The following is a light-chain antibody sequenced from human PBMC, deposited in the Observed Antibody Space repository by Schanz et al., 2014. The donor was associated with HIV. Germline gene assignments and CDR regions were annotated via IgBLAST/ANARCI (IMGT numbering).Light chain of an antibody. CDR3: SSYTSSSTGV. CDR2: EVS. CDR1: SSDVGSYNL. Sequence: QSVLTQPASVSGSPGQSITISCTGTSSDVGSYNLVSWYQQHPGKAPKLMIYEVSKRPSGVSNRFSGSKSGNTASLTISGLQAEDEADYYCSSYTSSSTGVFGGGTKLTVL. V-gene: IGLV2-14*02. J-gene: IGLJ2*01.